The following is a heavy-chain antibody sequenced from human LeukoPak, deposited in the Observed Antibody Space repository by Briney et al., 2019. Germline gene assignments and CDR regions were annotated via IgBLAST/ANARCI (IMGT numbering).Heavy chain of an antibody. D-gene: IGHD2-21*01. CDR2: IYSGGST. J-gene: IGHJ1*01. V-gene: IGHV3-53*01. Sequence: GGSLRLSCAASGFTVGTNSMSCVRQSPGKGLEWVSVIYSGGSTYYADSVNGRFTFSRDNSRNTLFLQMNSLRAEDTALYYCASAREYCGSAECYEYFQHWGQGTLVTVSS. CDR3: ASAREYCGSAECYEYFQH. CDR1: GFTVGTNS.